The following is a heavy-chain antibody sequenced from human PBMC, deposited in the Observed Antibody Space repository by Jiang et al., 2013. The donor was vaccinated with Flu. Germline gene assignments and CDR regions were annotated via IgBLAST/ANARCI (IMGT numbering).Heavy chain of an antibody. D-gene: IGHD6-19*01. V-gene: IGHV3-9*01. Sequence: DYAMHWVRQAPGKGLEWVSGISWNSGSIGYADSVKGRFTISRDNAKNSLYLQMNSLRAEDTALYYCAKLPSRAVAGEGIDYWGQGTLVTVSS. CDR2: ISWNSGSI. CDR3: AKLPSRAVAGEGIDY. J-gene: IGHJ4*02. CDR1: DYA.